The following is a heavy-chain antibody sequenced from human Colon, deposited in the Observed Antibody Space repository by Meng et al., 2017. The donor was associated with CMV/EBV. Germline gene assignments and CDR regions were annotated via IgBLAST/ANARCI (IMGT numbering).Heavy chain of an antibody. CDR2: ISGSGSSR. J-gene: IGHJ6*02. CDR3: AKDTAYYYGSGSRAYGLDV. CDR1: GFTFDKYV. Sequence: GGSLRLSCVASGFTFDKYVMTWVRQAPGKGLEWVSGISGSGSSRYYADSVKGRHTISRDNSKNTLYLQMNGLGAGGTGVYYCAKDTAYYYGSGSRAYGLDVWGQGTTVTVSS. D-gene: IGHD3-10*01. V-gene: IGHV3-23*01.